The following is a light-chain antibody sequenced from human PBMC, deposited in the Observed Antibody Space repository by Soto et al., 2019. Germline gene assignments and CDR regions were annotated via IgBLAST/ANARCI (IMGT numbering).Light chain of an antibody. CDR3: QQSGSSPYT. J-gene: IGKJ2*01. Sequence: EIVLTQSPGTLSLSPGERATLSCRASQSVSSSYLAWYQQQPGQPPRLLIYGASSRATDIPDRFSGSGSGTDFTLTIIRLEPEDFAVYYCQQSGSSPYTFGQGTRLEIK. V-gene: IGKV3-20*01. CDR1: QSVSSSY. CDR2: GAS.